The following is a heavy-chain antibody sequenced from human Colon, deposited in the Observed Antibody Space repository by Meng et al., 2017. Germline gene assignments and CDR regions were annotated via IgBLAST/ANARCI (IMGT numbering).Heavy chain of an antibody. CDR1: GGSISSNNW. Sequence: QGLLQESGPGLVKPSGTLSLTCTASGGSISSNNWWSWVRQSPGRGLEWIGEIYQSGSTNYSPSLKSRVTISLDKSKNQFSLKVSYMTAADTAVYFCARVPTTVDPFESWGQGTLVTVSS. J-gene: IGHJ4*02. D-gene: IGHD4-23*01. CDR3: ARVPTTVDPFES. CDR2: IYQSGST. V-gene: IGHV4-4*02.